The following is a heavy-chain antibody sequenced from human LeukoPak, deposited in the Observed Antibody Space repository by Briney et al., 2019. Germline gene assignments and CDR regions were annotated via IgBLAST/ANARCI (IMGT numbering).Heavy chain of an antibody. V-gene: IGHV4-59*01. J-gene: IGHJ3*02. D-gene: IGHD1-26*01. CDR1: GVSISTYY. CDR3: ARESTIVGITTGDAFDI. Sequence: SETLSLTCTVSGVSISTYYWSWIRQPPGKGLEWIGYINYSGSTNYNPSLKSRVTISIDLSKNQLSLKLSSVTAADTAVYYCARESTIVGITTGDAFDIWGQGKMVTVSS. CDR2: INYSGST.